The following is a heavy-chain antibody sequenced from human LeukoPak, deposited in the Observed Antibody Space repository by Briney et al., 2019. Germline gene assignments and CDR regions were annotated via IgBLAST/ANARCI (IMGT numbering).Heavy chain of an antibody. CDR3: ARDFRGSYSH. V-gene: IGHV1-2*02. CDR2: IKPDSGDT. Sequence: ASVKVSCKASGYTFTSYGISWVRQAPGRGLECLGWIKPDSGDTNYAQKFQGRVTMTRDTSTSTAYMELSRLTSDDTAVYYCARDFRGSYSHWGQGTQVTVSS. CDR1: GYTFTSYG. D-gene: IGHD2-21*01. J-gene: IGHJ4*02.